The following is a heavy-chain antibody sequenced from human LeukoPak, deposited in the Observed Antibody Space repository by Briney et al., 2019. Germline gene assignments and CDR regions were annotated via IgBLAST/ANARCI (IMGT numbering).Heavy chain of an antibody. CDR1: GFTFSSYW. D-gene: IGHD3/OR15-3a*01. Sequence: PGGSLRLSCAASGFTFSSYWMSWVRQAPGKGLEWVANIKQDGSETYYVDSVKGRFTISRDNAQNSLYLQMNSLRAEDTAVYYCAVDSPAPRYYFDYWGQGTLVTVSS. V-gene: IGHV3-7*01. CDR2: IKQDGSET. CDR3: AVDSPAPRYYFDY. J-gene: IGHJ4*02.